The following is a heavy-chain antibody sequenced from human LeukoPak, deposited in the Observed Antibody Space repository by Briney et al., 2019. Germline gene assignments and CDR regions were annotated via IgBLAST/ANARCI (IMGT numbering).Heavy chain of an antibody. CDR2: INWDDGQ. CDR1: GFSRTTSGVG. CDR3: AHKGPTMVRGVFDY. V-gene: IGHV2-5*02. D-gene: IGHD3-10*01. Sequence: SCPTVVNPTQTHTLTCTFSGFSRTTSGVGVGWIGQPQGKGLEWIELINWDDGQPYSRALKSRLTITKDTSKTQVVLTMTNMDPVDTATYYRAHKGPTMVRGVFDYWGQGTLVTVSS. J-gene: IGHJ4*02.